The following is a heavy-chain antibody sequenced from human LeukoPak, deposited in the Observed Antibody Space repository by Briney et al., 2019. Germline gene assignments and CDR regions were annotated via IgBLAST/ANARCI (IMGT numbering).Heavy chain of an antibody. CDR1: GFTFSDYY. V-gene: IGHV3-11*05. CDR3: ARDLWIQLWSGGLGY. D-gene: IGHD5-18*01. CDR2: ISSSSSYT. Sequence: PGGSLRLSCAASGFTFSDYYMSWIRQAPGKGLEWVSYISSSSSYTNYADSVKGRFTISRDKAKNSLYLKMNSLRAEDTAVYYCARDLWIQLWSGGLGYWGQGTLVTVS. J-gene: IGHJ4*02.